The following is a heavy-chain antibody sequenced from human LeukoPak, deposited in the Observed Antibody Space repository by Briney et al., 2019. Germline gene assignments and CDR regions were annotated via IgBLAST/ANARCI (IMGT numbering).Heavy chain of an antibody. CDR1: GGIFSSYA. Sequence: PVKVSCKASGGIFSSYAIIWVRQAPGQGLEWMGRIIPIFGSANYAQKFQGRVTITADKSTRTAYMELSSLRSEDTALYYCAKGSRLREGGSYRFWGQGTLVTVSS. CDR3: AKGSRLREGGSYRF. CDR2: IIPIFGSA. V-gene: IGHV1-69*06. J-gene: IGHJ4*02. D-gene: IGHD3-16*02.